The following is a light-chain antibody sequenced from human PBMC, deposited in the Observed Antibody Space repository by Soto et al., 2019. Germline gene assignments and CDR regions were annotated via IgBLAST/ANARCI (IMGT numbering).Light chain of an antibody. CDR1: SSDIGGYNY. Sequence: QSALTQPPSASGSPGQSVSISCTGTSSDIGGYNYVSWYQQHPGKAPKLIIYEVNKRPSGGPDRVSGSKSGNTASLTVSGLQAEDEADYYCCSYGGSNNMRFGGGTQLTVL. CDR2: EVN. CDR3: CSYGGSNNMR. V-gene: IGLV2-8*01. J-gene: IGLJ2*01.